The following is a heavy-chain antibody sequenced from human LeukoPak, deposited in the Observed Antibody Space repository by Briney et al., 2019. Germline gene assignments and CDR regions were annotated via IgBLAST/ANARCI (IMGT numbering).Heavy chain of an antibody. J-gene: IGHJ4*02. CDR2: IRSDGSLK. D-gene: IGHD2-2*02. CDR3: RGYCDSSSCYTKRGGDY. V-gene: IGHV3-30*02. CDR1: GLDFGSHG. Sequence: GGSLRLSCAVSGLDFGSHGMHWVRRAPGKGLEWVAFIRSDGSLKYYADSAKGRFTISRDNSKNTLYLQMNGLRAEDTAVYYCRGYCDSSSCYTKRGGDYWGQGTLVTVSS.